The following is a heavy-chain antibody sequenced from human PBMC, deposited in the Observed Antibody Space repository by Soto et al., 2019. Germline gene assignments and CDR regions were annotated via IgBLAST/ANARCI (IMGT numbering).Heavy chain of an antibody. CDR1: GGSISSGGYS. J-gene: IGHJ4*02. CDR2: IYHSGST. Sequence: PSETLSLTCAVSGGSISSGGYSWSWIRQPPGKGLEWIGYIYHSGSTYYNPSLKSRVTISVDRSKNQFSLKLSSVTAADTAVYYCAREDTAMVRFDYWGQGTLVTVSS. D-gene: IGHD5-18*01. CDR3: AREDTAMVRFDY. V-gene: IGHV4-30-2*01.